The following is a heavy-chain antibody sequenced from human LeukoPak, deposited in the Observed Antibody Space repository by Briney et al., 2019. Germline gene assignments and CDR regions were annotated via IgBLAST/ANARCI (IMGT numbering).Heavy chain of an antibody. CDR1: GFTFSNFG. D-gene: IGHD3-10*01. Sequence: GGSLRLSCAASGFTFSNFGMHWVRQAPGKGLEWVAVIWFDGSNKYYADSVKGRFTISRDNSKNTLYLQMDSLRAEDTALYYCARDESSGSLHFDYWGQGTVVTVSS. CDR2: IWFDGSNK. CDR3: ARDESSGSLHFDY. J-gene: IGHJ4*02. V-gene: IGHV3-33*01.